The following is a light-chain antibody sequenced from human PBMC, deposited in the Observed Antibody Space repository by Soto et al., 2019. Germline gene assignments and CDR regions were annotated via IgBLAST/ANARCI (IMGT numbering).Light chain of an antibody. J-gene: IGKJ1*01. CDR1: QSVRIN. Sequence: EIVMTQSPATLAVSPGERATLSCRASQSVRINVAWYQQKNGQAPRLLVYGASTQASGIPDRFSGSGSGTEFTLTISSLQSEDFAVYYCQEYSKWPSRTFGPGTKVEIK. V-gene: IGKV3-15*01. CDR2: GAS. CDR3: QEYSKWPSRT.